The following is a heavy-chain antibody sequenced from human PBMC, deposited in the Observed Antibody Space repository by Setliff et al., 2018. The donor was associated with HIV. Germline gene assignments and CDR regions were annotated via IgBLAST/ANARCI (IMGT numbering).Heavy chain of an antibody. CDR2: ISHSGRT. CDR1: GGSLTDCD. Sequence: KPSETLSLTCAVYGGSLTDCDWTWIRQTPAKGLEWIGEISHSGRTNYNPSLKTRLIISRDTSKNQFSLRLSSATVADTAIYYCARGCEGYCSGASCHWFDSWGQGTQVTVSS. CDR3: ARGCEGYCSGASCHWFDS. J-gene: IGHJ5*01. D-gene: IGHD2-15*01. V-gene: IGHV4-34*01.